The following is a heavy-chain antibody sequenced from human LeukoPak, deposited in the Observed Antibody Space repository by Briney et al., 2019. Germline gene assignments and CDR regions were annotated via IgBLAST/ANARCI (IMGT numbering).Heavy chain of an antibody. J-gene: IGHJ4*02. D-gene: IGHD6-13*01. CDR3: ARERSSWGFDY. CDR2: INPSGGST. Sequence: ASVKVSCKASGYTFTSYYMHWVRQAPGQGLEWMGIINPSGGSTSYAQKFQGRVTTTRAMSTSTVYMELSSLRSEDTAVYYCARERSSWGFDYWGQGTPVTVSS. CDR1: GYTFTSYY. V-gene: IGHV1-46*01.